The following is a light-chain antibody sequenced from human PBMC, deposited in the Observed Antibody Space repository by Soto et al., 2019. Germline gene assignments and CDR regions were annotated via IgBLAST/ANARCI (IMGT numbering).Light chain of an antibody. CDR2: ENA. V-gene: IGLV1-51*02. Sequence: QSVLTQPPSVSAAPGQKVTISCSGSNSNIGNNYVYWYPQFPGAAPKLLMYENAKRASGIPDRFSGSKSGTAATLAITGIQTGDEADYYCGTWDSGLSGFVFGTGTKVTVL. CDR3: GTWDSGLSGFV. J-gene: IGLJ1*01. CDR1: NSNIGNNY.